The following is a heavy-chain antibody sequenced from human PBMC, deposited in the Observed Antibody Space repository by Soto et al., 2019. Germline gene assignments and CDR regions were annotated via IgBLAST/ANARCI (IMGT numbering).Heavy chain of an antibody. J-gene: IGHJ4*02. V-gene: IGHV4-59*01. D-gene: IGHD1-26*01. Sequence: PSETLSLTCTVDSISTYYWNWIRQTPGKGLEWIGYIYYLGRTNYNRSLKSRVTISIDMSKNQFSLRLNSVTAADRAVYYCARDPVGATHLDYWGQGALVTVSS. CDR1: SISTYY. CDR3: ARDPVGATHLDY. CDR2: IYYLGRT.